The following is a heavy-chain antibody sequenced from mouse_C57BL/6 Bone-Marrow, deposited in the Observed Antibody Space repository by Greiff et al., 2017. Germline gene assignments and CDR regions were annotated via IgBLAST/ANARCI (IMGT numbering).Heavy chain of an antibody. Sequence: EVQLQQSGAELVRPGASVKLSCTVSGFNIKDDYMHWVKQRPEQGLEWIGWIDPENGDTEYASKFQGKATITADTSSNTAYLQLSSLTSEDTAVYYCTRGRAWFAYWGQGTLVTVSA. V-gene: IGHV14-4*01. J-gene: IGHJ3*01. CDR1: GFNIKDDY. CDR3: TRGRAWFAY. D-gene: IGHD1-1*01. CDR2: IDPENGDT.